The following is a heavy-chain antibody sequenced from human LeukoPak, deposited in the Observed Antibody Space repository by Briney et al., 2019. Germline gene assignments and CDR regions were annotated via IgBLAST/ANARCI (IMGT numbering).Heavy chain of an antibody. CDR3: AGGDSFDLEVFDY. D-gene: IGHD1-1*01. CDR1: GFTFSSYA. V-gene: IGHV3-30-3*01. CDR2: ISYDGSNK. J-gene: IGHJ4*02. Sequence: PGGSLRLSCAASGFTFSSYAMHWVRQAPGKGLEWVAVISYDGSNKYYADSVRGRFTISRDNSKNTLYLQTNSLRAEDTAVYYCAGGDSFDLEVFDYWGQGTLVTVSS.